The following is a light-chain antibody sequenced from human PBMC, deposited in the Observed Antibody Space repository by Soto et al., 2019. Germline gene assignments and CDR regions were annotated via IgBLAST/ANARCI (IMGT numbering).Light chain of an antibody. CDR2: QAS. CDR1: QSISSW. V-gene: IGKV1-5*03. CDR3: LQYNTYSET. J-gene: IGKJ1*01. Sequence: DIQMTQSPSTLSASVGDRVTITCRARQSISSWLAWYQQKPGKAPKLLIYQASNLKSGVPSRFSGSGSGAEFTLTIGSLQPDDFATYYCLQYNTYSETFGQGTSVEIK.